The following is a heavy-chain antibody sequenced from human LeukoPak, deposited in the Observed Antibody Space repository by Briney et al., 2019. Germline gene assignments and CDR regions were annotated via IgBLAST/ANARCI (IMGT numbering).Heavy chain of an antibody. CDR1: GGSISSHY. CDR3: ARSTVTLGGYYGMDV. V-gene: IGHV4-59*08. Sequence: SESLSLTCTVSGGSISSHYWSWIRQPPGKGLEWIGYIYYSGSTNYNPSLKSRVTISVDTSKNQFSLKLSSVTAADTAVYYCARSTVTLGGYYGMDVWGQGTTVTVSS. CDR2: IYYSGST. D-gene: IGHD4-17*01. J-gene: IGHJ6*02.